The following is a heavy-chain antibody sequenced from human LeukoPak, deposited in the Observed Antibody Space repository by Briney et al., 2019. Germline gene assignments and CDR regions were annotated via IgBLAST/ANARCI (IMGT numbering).Heavy chain of an antibody. V-gene: IGHV3-66*01. CDR3: ARDLN. CDR2: IYAGGAT. CDR1: GFTVVTNY. Sequence: GGSLRLSCAASGFTVVTNYMSWVRQAPGKGLEWVSVIYAGGATYYSDSVRGRFTISRDNSKNTFYLQMNSLRAEDTAVYYCARDLNWGQGTLVTVSS. J-gene: IGHJ4*02.